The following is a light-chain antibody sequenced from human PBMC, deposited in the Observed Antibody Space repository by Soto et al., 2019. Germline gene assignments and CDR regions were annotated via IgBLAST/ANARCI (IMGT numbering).Light chain of an antibody. CDR3: QQYNNWPLT. CDR2: DAS. V-gene: IGKV3D-15*01. Sequence: EIVMTQAQATLSVSPWERATLSCSASQSVSSNLACYQQKPGQAPRLLIYDASTRTTGIPARFSGSGSGTEFALPISSRQSGDFAGYYCQQYNNWPLTFGGGTKVEI. CDR1: QSVSSN. J-gene: IGKJ4*01.